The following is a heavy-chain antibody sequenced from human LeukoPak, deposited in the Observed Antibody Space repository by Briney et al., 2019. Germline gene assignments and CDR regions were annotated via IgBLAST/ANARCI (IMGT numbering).Heavy chain of an antibody. Sequence: SETLSLTCTLSRVSISSYYLSWIRQPPGKGREWIGYIYYSGSTNYNPSLKSLVTISVDTSKNQFSLKLSSVTAADTAVYYCASSRDDFWSGYYTFDYWGQGTLVTVSS. D-gene: IGHD3-3*01. CDR2: IYYSGST. CDR1: RVSISSYY. V-gene: IGHV4-59*01. CDR3: ASSRDDFWSGYYTFDY. J-gene: IGHJ4*02.